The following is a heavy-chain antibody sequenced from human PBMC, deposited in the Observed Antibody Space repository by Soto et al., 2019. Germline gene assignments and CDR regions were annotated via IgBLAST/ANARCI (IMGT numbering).Heavy chain of an antibody. CDR3: ARSSFDYFDY. V-gene: IGHV3-74*01. Sequence: PGGSLRLSCAASAFTFSSHWMHWVRQAPGKGLVWVSRINSDGSSTNYADSVKGRFTISRDNAKNTLYLQMNSLRADDTAVYYCARSSFDYFDYWGQGALVTVSS. CDR2: INSDGSST. D-gene: IGHD1-26*01. J-gene: IGHJ4*02. CDR1: AFTFSSHW.